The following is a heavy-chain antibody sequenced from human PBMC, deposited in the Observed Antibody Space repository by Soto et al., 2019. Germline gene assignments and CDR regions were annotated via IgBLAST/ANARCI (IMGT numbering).Heavy chain of an antibody. D-gene: IGHD6-13*01. CDR3: ARPGIAAAGTTYYYYYTMDV. CDR2: INHSGST. CDR1: GGSISGYY. V-gene: IGHV4-34*01. Sequence: SETLSLTCTVSGGSISGYYWTWIRQPPGTGLEWIGEINHSGSTYYNPSLKSRVTISVDTSKNQFSLKLSSVTAADTAVYYCARPGIAAAGTTYYYYYTMDVWGQGTTVTVSS. J-gene: IGHJ6*02.